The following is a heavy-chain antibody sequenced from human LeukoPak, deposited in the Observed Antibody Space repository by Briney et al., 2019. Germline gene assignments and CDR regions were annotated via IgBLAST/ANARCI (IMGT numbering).Heavy chain of an antibody. J-gene: IGHJ3*02. Sequence: PSKTLSLTCTVSGGSISSGDYYWSWIRQPPGKGLEWIGYICYSGSTYYNPSLKSRFTISVDTSKNQFSLKLSSVTAADTAVYYCARPYGGYRGDAFDIWGQGTMVTVSS. V-gene: IGHV4-30-4*08. D-gene: IGHD5-12*01. CDR1: GGSISSGDYY. CDR2: ICYSGST. CDR3: ARPYGGYRGDAFDI.